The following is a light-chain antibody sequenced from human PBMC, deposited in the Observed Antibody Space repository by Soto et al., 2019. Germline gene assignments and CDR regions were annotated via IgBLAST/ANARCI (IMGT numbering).Light chain of an antibody. CDR2: DVS. J-gene: IGLJ1*01. CDR3: SSFTTSTSDV. V-gene: IGLV2-14*03. Sequence: QSVLTQPASVSGSPGQSITISCTGTSSDVGAYDYVSWYRQHPGEVPKLMIFDVSERASGVSNRFSGSKSGNTASLTISGLQAEDEADYYCSSFTTSTSDVFGTGTKVTVL. CDR1: SSDVGAYDY.